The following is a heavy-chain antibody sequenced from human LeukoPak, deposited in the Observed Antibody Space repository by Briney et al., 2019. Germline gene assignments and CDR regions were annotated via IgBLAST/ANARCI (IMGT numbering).Heavy chain of an antibody. CDR1: GFTVSSNY. J-gene: IGHJ4*02. V-gene: IGHV3-53*01. D-gene: IGHD2-2*01. Sequence: QAGGSLRLSCAASGFTVSSNYMSWVRQAPGKGLEWVSVIYSGGSTYYADSVKGRFTISRDNSKNTLYLQMNSLRAEDTAVYYCAKDPYIVVVPAANFDYWGQGTLVTVSS. CDR3: AKDPYIVVVPAANFDY. CDR2: IYSGGST.